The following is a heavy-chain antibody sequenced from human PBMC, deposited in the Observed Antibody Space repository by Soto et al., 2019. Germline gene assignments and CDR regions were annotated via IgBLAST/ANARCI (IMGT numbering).Heavy chain of an antibody. CDR2: IYTAGSA. CDR3: ARMLYDLRMDV. J-gene: IGHJ6*02. CDR1: GFTFNIYA. Sequence: GGSLRLSCAASGFTFNIYAMSWVRQAPGKGLEWVSIIYTAGSADFADSLKGRFTISRDNSKNTFFLKMSILRAEDTAVYYGARMLYDLRMDVWGQGTTVTVSS. V-gene: IGHV3-66*01. D-gene: IGHD3-3*01.